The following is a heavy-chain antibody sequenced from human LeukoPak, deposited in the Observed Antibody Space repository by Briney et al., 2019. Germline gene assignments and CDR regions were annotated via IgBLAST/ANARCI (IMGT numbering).Heavy chain of an antibody. V-gene: IGHV1-2*04. CDR1: GYTFTGYY. Sequence: ASVKVSCKASGYTFTGYYMHWVRQAPGQGLEWMGWINPNSGGTNYAQKFQGWVTMTRDTSISTAYMELSRLRSDDTAVYYCARDPTGGGEYFDYWGQGTLVTVS. CDR2: INPNSGGT. CDR3: ARDPTGGGEYFDY. D-gene: IGHD3-16*01. J-gene: IGHJ4*02.